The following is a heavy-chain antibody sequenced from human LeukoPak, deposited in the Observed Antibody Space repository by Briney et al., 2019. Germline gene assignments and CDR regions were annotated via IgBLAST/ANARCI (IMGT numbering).Heavy chain of an antibody. Sequence: GRSLRLSCAASGFTFSNYAMHWVRQAPGKGLEWVAVISYDGSNKYYADSVKGRFTISRDNSKNTLYLQMNSLRAEDTAVYYCARDQGRWELLSYFDYWGQGTLVTVSS. V-gene: IGHV3-30-3*01. CDR1: GFTFSNYA. CDR3: ARDQGRWELLSYFDY. J-gene: IGHJ4*02. CDR2: ISYDGSNK. D-gene: IGHD1-26*01.